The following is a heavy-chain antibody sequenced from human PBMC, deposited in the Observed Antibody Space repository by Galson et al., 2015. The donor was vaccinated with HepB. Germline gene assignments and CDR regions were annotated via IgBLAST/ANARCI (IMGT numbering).Heavy chain of an antibody. CDR2: ISSGGTK. CDR1: GFSFTSHS. CDR3: ARNPASYDYYNMDV. Sequence: SLRLSCAASGFSFTSHSMNWVCQAPGKGLEWVTYISSGGTKYYADSVKGRFTISRDNVKKSMYLHMSSLRVEDTAVYYCARNPASYDYYNMDVWGQGTTVTVSS. V-gene: IGHV3-48*01. D-gene: IGHD2/OR15-2a*01. J-gene: IGHJ6*02.